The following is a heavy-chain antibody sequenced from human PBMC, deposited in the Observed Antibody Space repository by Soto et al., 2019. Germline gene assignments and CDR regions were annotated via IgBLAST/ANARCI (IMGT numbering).Heavy chain of an antibody. CDR1: GVTLSTYW. J-gene: IGHJ3*02. Sequence: LRLSWVASGVTLSTYWMAWVRQTPGKGLEFVANIRPDGNEINYVDSVKGRFTISRDNAKNSLFLQMNSLRHDDTAVYYCGTDQWGGAFDIGGQGTTVTVSS. D-gene: IGHD3-10*01. V-gene: IGHV3-7*01. CDR3: GTDQWGGAFDI. CDR2: IRPDGNEI.